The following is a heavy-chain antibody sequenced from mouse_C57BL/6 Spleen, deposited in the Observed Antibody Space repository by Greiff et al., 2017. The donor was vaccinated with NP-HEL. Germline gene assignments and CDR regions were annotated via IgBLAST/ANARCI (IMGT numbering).Heavy chain of an antibody. CDR3: ARERYYYAMDY. J-gene: IGHJ4*01. Sequence: VQLQQSGPELVKPGASVKISCKASGYAFSSSWMNWVKQRPGQGLEWIGRIYPGDGDTNYNGKFKGKATLTADKSSSTAYMQLSSLTSECSAVYFCARERYYYAMDYWGQVTSVTVSS. CDR2: IYPGDGDT. V-gene: IGHV1-82*01. CDR1: GYAFSSSW.